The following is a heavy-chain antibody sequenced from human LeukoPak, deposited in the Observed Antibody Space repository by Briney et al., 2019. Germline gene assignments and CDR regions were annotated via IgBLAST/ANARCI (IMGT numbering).Heavy chain of an antibody. J-gene: IGHJ4*02. V-gene: IGHV4-34*01. Sequence: SETLSLTCAVYGGSFSGYYWSWIRQPPGKGLEWNGEINHSGSTNYNPSLKSRVTISVDTSKNQFSLKLSSVTAADTAVYYCAGVSGYGYYFDYWGQGTLVTVSS. CDR3: AGVSGYGYYFDY. CDR1: GGSFSGYY. CDR2: INHSGST. D-gene: IGHD5-12*01.